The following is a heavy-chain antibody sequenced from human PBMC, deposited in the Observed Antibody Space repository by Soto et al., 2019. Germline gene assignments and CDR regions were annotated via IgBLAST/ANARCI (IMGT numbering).Heavy chain of an antibody. CDR1: GYTFSNYD. Sequence: QVQLVQSGAELKKTGASVKVSCKASGYTFSNYDMNWVRQATGQGPEWIGWVNPNNGDTGYAQKFQGRVTLTTDISTTTAYMELTSLRSEDTAIYYCAKVSRKGSAIDCDYWGQGTLITVSS. CDR2: VNPNNGDT. D-gene: IGHD3-10*01. J-gene: IGHJ4*02. V-gene: IGHV1-8*01. CDR3: AKVSRKGSAIDCDY.